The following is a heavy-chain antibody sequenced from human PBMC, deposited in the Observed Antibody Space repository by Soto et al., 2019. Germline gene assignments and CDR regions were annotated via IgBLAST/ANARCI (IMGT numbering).Heavy chain of an antibody. J-gene: IGHJ4*02. D-gene: IGHD3-10*01. CDR2: INGDGTGT. CDR3: GRGASGSYRLDY. V-gene: IGHV3-74*01. CDR1: GFTFSNYW. Sequence: EVQLVESGGGLVQPGGSLRLSCAASGFTFSNYWMHWVRQAPGKGLVWVSRINGDGTGTNYADSVKGQFTISRDNAKNKLHLQMIRLRAEDTAVYYCGRGASGSYRLDYWGQGTLVTVSS.